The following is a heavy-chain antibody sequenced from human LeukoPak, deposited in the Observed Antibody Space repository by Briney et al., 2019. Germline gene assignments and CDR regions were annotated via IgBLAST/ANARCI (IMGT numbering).Heavy chain of an antibody. CDR2: INYSGST. Sequence: SETLSLTCTVSGGSISSDNYFWSWIRQHPEKGLEWIGFINYSGSTYYNPSLRSRFTISIDTSKNRFSLKLTSVTAADTAVYFCARFDLTMVRGGSGWFDPWGQGTLVTVSS. CDR3: ARFDLTMVRGGSGWFDP. J-gene: IGHJ5*02. V-gene: IGHV4-31*03. D-gene: IGHD3-10*01. CDR1: GGSISSDNYF.